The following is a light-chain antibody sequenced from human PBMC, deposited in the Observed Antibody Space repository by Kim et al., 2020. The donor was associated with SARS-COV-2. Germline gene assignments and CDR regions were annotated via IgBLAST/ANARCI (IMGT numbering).Light chain of an antibody. CDR3: QAWDTFTYV. CDR1: KLGDKF. CDR2: QDD. V-gene: IGLV3-1*01. Sequence: SVSPGQTASITCSGDKLGDKFTHWYQQRSGQSPVIVIYQDDKRPSGIPERFSGSNSGNTATLTISGTQAMDEADYYCQAWDTFTYVFGTGTKVTVL. J-gene: IGLJ1*01.